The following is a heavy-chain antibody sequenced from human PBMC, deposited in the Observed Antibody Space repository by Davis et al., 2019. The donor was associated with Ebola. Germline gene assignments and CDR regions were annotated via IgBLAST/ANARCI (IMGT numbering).Heavy chain of an antibody. V-gene: IGHV2-26*01. CDR1: GFSLSNARLG. Sequence: SGPTLVKPTQTLTLTCTVSGFSLSNARLGVSWIRQLPGKALDWLAHIFSNDEKSYSTSLKSRLTISKDTTKSQVVLTMTNMDPVDPATYYCARIRDFWSGAVDYYYGMDVWGQGTTVTVSS. J-gene: IGHJ6*02. D-gene: IGHD3-3*01. CDR3: ARIRDFWSGAVDYYYGMDV. CDR2: IFSNDEK.